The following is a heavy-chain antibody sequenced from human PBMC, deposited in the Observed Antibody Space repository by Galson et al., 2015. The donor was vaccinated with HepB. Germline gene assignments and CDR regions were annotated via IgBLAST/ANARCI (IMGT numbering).Heavy chain of an antibody. CDR1: GFTVTSNY. D-gene: IGHD3-10*01. J-gene: IGHJ5*02. V-gene: IGHV3-53*01. CDR2: IDAGGGT. CDR3: ARGRSRYYGSGSYYESRWFDP. Sequence: SLRLSCAASGFTVTSNYMSWVRQAPGKGLEWVSLIDAGGGTYHADSVRGRFTISRDNSRNTVYLQMNTLRVEDTAVYYCARGRSRYYGSGSYYESRWFDPWGQGILVSVSS.